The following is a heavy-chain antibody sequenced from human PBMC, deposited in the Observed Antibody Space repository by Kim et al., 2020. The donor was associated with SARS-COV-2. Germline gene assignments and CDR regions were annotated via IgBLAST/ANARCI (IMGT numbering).Heavy chain of an antibody. J-gene: IGHJ4*02. CDR2: IWYDGSNK. D-gene: IGHD3-10*01. V-gene: IGHV3-33*01. Sequence: GGSLRLSCAASGFTFSSYGMHWVRQAPGKGLEWVAIIWYDGSNKYYADSVKGRFTISRDNSKNTLYLQMNSLRAEDTAVYYCARDSLGLWSGFDYWGQGILVTVSS. CDR1: GFTFSSYG. CDR3: ARDSLGLWSGFDY.